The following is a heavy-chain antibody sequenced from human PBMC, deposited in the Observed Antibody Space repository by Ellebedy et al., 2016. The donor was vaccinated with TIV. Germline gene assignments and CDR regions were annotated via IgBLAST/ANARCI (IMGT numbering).Heavy chain of an antibody. CDR2: IIPIFGTA. J-gene: IGHJ5*02. D-gene: IGHD3-10*01. CDR1: GGTFSSYA. Sequence: SVKVSXXASGGTFSSYAISWVRQAPGQGLEWMGGIIPIFGTANYAQKFQGRVTITADESTSTAYMELSSLRSEDTAVYYCARDTGITSWFDPWGQGTLVTVSS. CDR3: ARDTGITSWFDP. V-gene: IGHV1-69*13.